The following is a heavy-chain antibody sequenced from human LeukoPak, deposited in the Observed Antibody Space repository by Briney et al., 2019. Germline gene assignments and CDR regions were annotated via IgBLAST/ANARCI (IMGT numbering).Heavy chain of an antibody. CDR2: INHSGST. CDR3: ARAGRITMIVVVDPLKWFDP. Sequence: PSETLSLTCAVYGGSFSGYYWGWIRQPPGKGLEWIGEINHSGSTNYNPSLKSRVTISVDTSKNQFSLKLSSVTAADTAVYYCARAGRITMIVVVDPLKWFDPWGQGTLVTVSS. V-gene: IGHV4-34*01. D-gene: IGHD3-22*01. J-gene: IGHJ5*02. CDR1: GGSFSGYY.